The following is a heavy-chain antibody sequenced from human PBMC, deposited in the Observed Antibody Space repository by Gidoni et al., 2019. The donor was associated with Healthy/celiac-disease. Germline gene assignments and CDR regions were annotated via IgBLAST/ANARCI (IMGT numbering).Heavy chain of an antibody. Sequence: QVQLVESGGGVVQPGRSLRLSCAASGFTFSSYGRPWVRQAPGKGLEWVAVISYDGSNKYYADSVKGRFTISRDNSKNTLYLQMNSLRAEDTAVYYCAKAPYYDFWSGPQSLYGMDVWGQGTTVTVSS. D-gene: IGHD3-3*01. CDR3: AKAPYYDFWSGPQSLYGMDV. CDR2: ISYDGSNK. V-gene: IGHV3-30*18. CDR1: GFTFSSYG. J-gene: IGHJ6*02.